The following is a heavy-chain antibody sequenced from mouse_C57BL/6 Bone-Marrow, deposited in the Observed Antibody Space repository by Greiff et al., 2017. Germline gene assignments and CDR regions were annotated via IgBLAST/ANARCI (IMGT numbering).Heavy chain of an antibody. CDR1: GFTFSSYA. CDR2: ISDGGSYT. Sequence: DVKLVESGGGLVKPGGSLKLSCAASGFTFSSYAMSWVRQTPEKRLEWVATISDGGSYTYYPDNVKGRFTISRDNAKNNLYLQMSHLKSEDTAMYYCARYYYGSSPYFDYWGQGTTLTVSS. J-gene: IGHJ2*01. V-gene: IGHV5-4*03. D-gene: IGHD1-1*01. CDR3: ARYYYGSSPYFDY.